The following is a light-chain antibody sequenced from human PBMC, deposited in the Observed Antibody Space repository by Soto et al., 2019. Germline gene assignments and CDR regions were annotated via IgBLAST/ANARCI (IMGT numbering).Light chain of an antibody. V-gene: IGKV3-11*01. CDR2: DAS. Sequence: EIVLTQSPATLSLSPGERATLSCRASQSVSSYLAWYQQKPGQAPRLLIYDASNRATGIPARFSGSGSGTDFTLIISSLQPEDFAVYYCQQRSSCPLTFGHGTKVDIK. J-gene: IGKJ3*01. CDR3: QQRSSCPLT. CDR1: QSVSSY.